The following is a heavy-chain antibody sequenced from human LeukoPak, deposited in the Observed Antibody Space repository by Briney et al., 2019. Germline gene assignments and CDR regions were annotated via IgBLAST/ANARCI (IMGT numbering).Heavy chain of an antibody. CDR1: GFTFSSYA. Sequence: PGGSLRLSCAASGFTFSSYAMSWVRQAPGKGLEWVSAISGSGGSTYYVDSVKGRFTISGDNSKNTLYLQVNSLRAEDTAVYYCAKAPNFWSGLDYWGQGTLVTVSS. CDR2: ISGSGGST. V-gene: IGHV3-23*01. CDR3: AKAPNFWSGLDY. J-gene: IGHJ4*02. D-gene: IGHD3-3*01.